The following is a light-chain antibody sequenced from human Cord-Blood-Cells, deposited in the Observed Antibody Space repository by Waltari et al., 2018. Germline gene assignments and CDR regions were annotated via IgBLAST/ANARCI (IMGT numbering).Light chain of an antibody. J-gene: IGKJ4*01. V-gene: IGKV3-11*01. CDR2: DAS. CDR1: QSVSSY. CDR3: QQRRNWLT. Sequence: ELVLTQSPATLSLSPGERATLSRRASQSVSSYLAWYQQKPGQAPRLLIYDASNRATGIPARFSGSGSGTDFTLTISSLEPEDFAVYYCQQRRNWLTFGGGTKVEIK.